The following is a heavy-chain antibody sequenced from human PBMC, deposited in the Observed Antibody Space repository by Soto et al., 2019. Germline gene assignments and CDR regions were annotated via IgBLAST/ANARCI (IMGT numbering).Heavy chain of an antibody. Sequence: ASVKVSCKASGYTFNNYAIHWVRQAPGQRLECMGWITGDSADTKYSHKFQGRVTITRDTSAITAYMELSSLTSEDTAVYYCARAPANSGYAPFEYWGQGTLVTVSS. CDR1: GYTFNNYA. D-gene: IGHD3-22*01. J-gene: IGHJ4*02. V-gene: IGHV1-3*01. CDR3: ARAPANSGYAPFEY. CDR2: ITGDSADT.